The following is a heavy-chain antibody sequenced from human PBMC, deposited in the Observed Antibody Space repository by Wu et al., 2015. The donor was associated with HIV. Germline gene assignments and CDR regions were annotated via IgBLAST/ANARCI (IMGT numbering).Heavy chain of an antibody. V-gene: IGHV1-58*02. CDR2: IVVGSGNT. CDR3: AAHPYGDSGNYYYYYGMDV. J-gene: IGHJ6*02. D-gene: IGHD4-17*01. CDR1: GFTFTSSA. Sequence: QMQLVQSGPEVKKPGTSVKVSCKASGFTFTSSAMQWVRQARGQRLEWIGWIVVGSGNTNYAQKFQERVTITRDMSTSTAYMELSSLRSEDTAVYYCAAHPYGDSGNYYYYYGMDVWGQGTTVTVSS.